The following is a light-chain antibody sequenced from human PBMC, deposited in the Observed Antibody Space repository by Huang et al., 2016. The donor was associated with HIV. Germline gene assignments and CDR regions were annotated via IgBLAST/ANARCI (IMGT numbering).Light chain of an antibody. V-gene: IGKV3-15*01. Sequence: EIVMTQSPATLSVSPGERATLSCRASQSISNNLAWSQQKPAHPPRLLIYVASTSTTYIPARFSGSASGTEFTLTISSLQSEDFAIYYCQQYNNWPPYTFGQGTNLELK. CDR1: QSISNN. CDR3: QQYNNWPPYT. J-gene: IGKJ2*01. CDR2: VAS.